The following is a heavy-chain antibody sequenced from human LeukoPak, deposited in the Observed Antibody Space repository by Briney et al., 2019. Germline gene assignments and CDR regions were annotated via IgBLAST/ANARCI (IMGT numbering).Heavy chain of an antibody. J-gene: IGHJ4*02. CDR2: IYHSGST. CDR3: ARYDILTGYSPGGYFDY. CDR1: GGSISSSNW. Sequence: SETLSLTCAVSGGSISSSNWWSWVRQPPGKGLEWIGEIYHSGSTNYNPSLKSRVTISVDKSKNQFSLKLSSVTAADTAVYYCARYDILTGYSPGGYFDYWGQGTLVTVSS. V-gene: IGHV4-4*02. D-gene: IGHD3-9*01.